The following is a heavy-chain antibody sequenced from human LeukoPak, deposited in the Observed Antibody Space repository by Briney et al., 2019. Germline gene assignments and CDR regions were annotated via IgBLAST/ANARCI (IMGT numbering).Heavy chain of an antibody. J-gene: IGHJ4*02. D-gene: IGHD6-13*01. V-gene: IGHV4-30-2*01. Sequence: SQTLSLTCTVSGGSISSGGYYWSWIRQPPGKGLEWIGYIYHSGSTYYNPSLKSRVTISVDRSKNQFSLELSSVTAADTAVYYCARGDGSSWPYYWGQGTLVTVSS. CDR2: IYHSGST. CDR3: ARGDGSSWPYY. CDR1: GGSISSGGYY.